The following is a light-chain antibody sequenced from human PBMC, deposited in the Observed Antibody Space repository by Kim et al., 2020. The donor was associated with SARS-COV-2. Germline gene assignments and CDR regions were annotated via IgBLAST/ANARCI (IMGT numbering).Light chain of an antibody. J-gene: IGLJ1*01. V-gene: IGLV3-1*01. CDR2: EDN. CDR3: QAWDSSTYV. Sequence: SYELTHPPSMSVSPGQTASITCSGDKLGNTFASWYQQKPGQSPVLVIFEDNRRPSGILERFSGSKSGNTATLTITGTQPLDEADYYCQAWDSSTYVFGPG. CDR1: KLGNTF.